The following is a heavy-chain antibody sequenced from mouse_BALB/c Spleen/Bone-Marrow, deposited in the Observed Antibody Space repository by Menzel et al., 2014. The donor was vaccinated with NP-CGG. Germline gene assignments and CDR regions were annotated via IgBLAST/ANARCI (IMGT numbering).Heavy chain of an antibody. J-gene: IGHJ4*01. V-gene: IGHV1-9*01. Sequence: VQLQQSGAELMKPGASVKISCKATGYTSXTYWIEWVKQRPGHGLEWIGEVLPGSGSTNYNEKFKGKATFTADTSSNTAYIQLSSLTSEDSAVYYCARWGSSRAMDYWGQGTSVTVSS. CDR3: ARWGSSRAMDY. CDR2: VLPGSGST. D-gene: IGHD3-1*01. CDR1: GYTSXTYW.